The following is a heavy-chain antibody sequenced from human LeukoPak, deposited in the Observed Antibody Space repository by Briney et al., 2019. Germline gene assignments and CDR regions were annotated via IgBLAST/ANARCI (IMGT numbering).Heavy chain of an antibody. D-gene: IGHD5-18*01. CDR2: IIPIFGTA. V-gene: IGHV1-69*06. J-gene: IGHJ4*02. Sequence: SVKVSCKASGGTFSSYAISWVRQAPGQGLEWMGGIIPIFGTANYAQKFQGRVTITADKSTSTAYMELSSLRSEDTAVYSCARDRHRNLWLHDWGQGTLVTVSS. CDR3: ARDRHRNLWLHD. CDR1: GGTFSSYA.